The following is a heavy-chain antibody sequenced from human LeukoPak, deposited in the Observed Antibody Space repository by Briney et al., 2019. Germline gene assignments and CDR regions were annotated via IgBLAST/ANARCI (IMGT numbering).Heavy chain of an antibody. V-gene: IGHV3-21*01. D-gene: IGHD5-24*01. J-gene: IGHJ4*02. CDR2: ISSSSSYI. CDR1: GFTFSSYA. CDR3: ARDRAMATIKGYFDY. Sequence: GGSLRLSCAASGFTFSSYAMSWVRQAPGKGLEWVSSISSSSSYIYYADSVKGRFTISRDNAKNSLYLQMNSLRAEDTAVYYCARDRAMATIKGYFDYWGQGTLVTVSS.